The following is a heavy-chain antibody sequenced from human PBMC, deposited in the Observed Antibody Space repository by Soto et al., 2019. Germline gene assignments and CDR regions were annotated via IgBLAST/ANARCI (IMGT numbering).Heavy chain of an antibody. CDR3: ARDNYGDFYNWFDP. J-gene: IGHJ5*02. D-gene: IGHD4-17*01. CDR1: GFTVSSNY. CDR2: IYSGGST. Sequence: EVQLVESGGGLVQPGGSLRLSCAGSGFTVSSNYMSWVRQAPGKGLEWVSVIYSGGSTYYADSVKGRFTISRDNSKNTLYLQMNSLRAEDTAVYYCARDNYGDFYNWFDPCGQVTLVTVAA. V-gene: IGHV3-66*01.